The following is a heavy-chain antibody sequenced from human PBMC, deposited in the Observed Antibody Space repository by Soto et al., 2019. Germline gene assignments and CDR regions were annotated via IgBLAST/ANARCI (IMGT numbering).Heavy chain of an antibody. CDR1: GCSISGYH. J-gene: IGHJ5*02. CDR3: ARVPSP. Sequence: SETLSLTCSISGCSISGYHWNWIRQPPGKGLEWIGYIYHSGSTYYNPSLKSRVTISVDRSKNQFSLKLSSVTAADTAVYYCARVPSPWGQGTLVTVSS. CDR2: IYHSGST. V-gene: IGHV4-30-2*01.